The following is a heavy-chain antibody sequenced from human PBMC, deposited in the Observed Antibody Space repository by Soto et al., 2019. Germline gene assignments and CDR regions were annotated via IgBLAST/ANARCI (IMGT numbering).Heavy chain of an antibody. V-gene: IGHV3-23*01. J-gene: IGHJ6*02. Sequence: GGSLRLSXAASGFTFSHYVLSWVRQSPERGLEWVSSISGSGSSVYVADSVRGRFIMSRDLSTNTVSLQMNGLRAEDTAVYYCAKVRASYLSASYFYYGLDVWGQGTTVTVSS. CDR3: AKVRASYLSASYFYYGLDV. D-gene: IGHD3-10*01. CDR2: ISGSGSSV. CDR1: GFTFSHYV.